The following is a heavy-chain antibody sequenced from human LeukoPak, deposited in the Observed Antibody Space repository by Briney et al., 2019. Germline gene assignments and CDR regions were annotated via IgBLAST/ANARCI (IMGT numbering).Heavy chain of an antibody. J-gene: IGHJ6*04. CDR3: AELGITMIGGV. D-gene: IGHD3-10*02. CDR2: LNWNGGST. V-gene: IGHV3-20*04. Sequence: GGSLRLSCAASAFTFNDYDMSWVRQAPGKGLEWVSGLNWNGGSTGYADSVKGRFTISRDNAKNSLYLQMNSLRAEDTAVYYCAELGITMIGGVWGKGTTVTISS. CDR1: AFTFNDYD.